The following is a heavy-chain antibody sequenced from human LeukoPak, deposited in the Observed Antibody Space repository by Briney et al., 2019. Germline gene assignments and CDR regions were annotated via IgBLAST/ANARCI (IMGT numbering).Heavy chain of an antibody. J-gene: IGHJ4*02. V-gene: IGHV4-4*02. CDR1: GGSISSSNW. CDR3: ARDTKGTEFFDY. Sequence: SGTLSLTCAVSGGSISSSNWWSWVRQPPGKGLEWIGEIYHSGSTNYNPSLKRRVTISVDKSKNQFSLKLSSVTAADTAVYYWARDTKGTEFFDYWGQGTLVTVSS. D-gene: IGHD1-7*01. CDR2: IYHSGST.